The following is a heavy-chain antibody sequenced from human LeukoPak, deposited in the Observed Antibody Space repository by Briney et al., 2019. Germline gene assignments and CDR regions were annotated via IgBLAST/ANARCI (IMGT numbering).Heavy chain of an antibody. Sequence: SGGSLRLSCAASGFTFSSHWMSWVRQAPGKGLEWVANIKQDGSEKDYVDSVKGRFTISRDNAKSSLYLQMNSLRAEDTAVYYCASLSAAAGTWWFDPWGQGTLGTVSS. CDR3: ASLSAAAGTWWFDP. V-gene: IGHV3-7*01. J-gene: IGHJ5*02. CDR1: GFTFSSHW. D-gene: IGHD6-13*01. CDR2: IKQDGSEK.